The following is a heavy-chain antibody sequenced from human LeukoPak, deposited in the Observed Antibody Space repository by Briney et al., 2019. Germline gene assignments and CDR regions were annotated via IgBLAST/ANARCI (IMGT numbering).Heavy chain of an antibody. CDR3: ASCKSGYKGLDWFDP. CDR1: GYSISSGYY. D-gene: IGHD5-24*01. V-gene: IGHV4-38-2*02. J-gene: IGHJ5*02. CDR2: IYHSGST. Sequence: SETLSLTCTVSGYSISSGYYWGWIRQPPGKGLEWIGSIYHSGSTYYNPSLKNRVTISVDTSKNQFSLKLSSVTAADTAVYYCASCKSGYKGLDWFDPWGQGTLVTVSS.